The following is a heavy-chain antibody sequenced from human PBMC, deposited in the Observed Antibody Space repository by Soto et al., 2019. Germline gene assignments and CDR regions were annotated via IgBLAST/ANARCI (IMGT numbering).Heavy chain of an antibody. D-gene: IGHD6-19*01. CDR1: GGTFSSYA. CDR2: IIPIFGTA. J-gene: IGHJ5*02. CDR3: ARVDSSGRNWCDP. V-gene: IGHV1-69*01. Sequence: QVQLVQSGAEVKKPGSSVKVSCKASGGTFSSYAISWVRQAPGQGLEWMGGIIPIFGTANSAQKFQGRVTITADESTSTAYMELRSLRSEDTAVYYCARVDSSGRNWCDPWGPGTLVPVSS.